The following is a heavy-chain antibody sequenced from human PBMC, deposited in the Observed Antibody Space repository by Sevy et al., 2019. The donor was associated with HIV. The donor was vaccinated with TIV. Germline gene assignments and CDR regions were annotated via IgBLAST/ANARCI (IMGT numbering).Heavy chain of an antibody. CDR3: ARSQSSSWHYFDY. J-gene: IGHJ4*02. CDR1: GFIFSDYT. V-gene: IGHV3-30*04. D-gene: IGHD6-13*01. Sequence: GVSLRLSCAASGFIFSDYTLHWVRQAPGTGLEWVAVISYDGSFTYYADSVEGRFTISRDNSKNTLFLQMNSLRQEDTAVYYCARSQSSSWHYFDYWGQGTLVTVSS. CDR2: ISYDGSFT.